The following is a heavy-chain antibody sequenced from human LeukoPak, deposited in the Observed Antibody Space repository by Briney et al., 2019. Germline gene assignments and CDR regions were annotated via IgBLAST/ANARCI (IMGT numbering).Heavy chain of an antibody. Sequence: GVSLTLSCAASGFTFSDYYMSWIRQAPGKGLEGVSYISSSGSTIYYADSVKGRFTISRDNAKNSLYLQMNSLRAEDTAVYYCAREGIAAAGTGDYYWGQGTLVTVSS. CDR3: AREGIAAAGTGDYY. CDR1: GFTFSDYY. J-gene: IGHJ4*02. CDR2: ISSSGSTI. V-gene: IGHV3-11*01. D-gene: IGHD6-13*01.